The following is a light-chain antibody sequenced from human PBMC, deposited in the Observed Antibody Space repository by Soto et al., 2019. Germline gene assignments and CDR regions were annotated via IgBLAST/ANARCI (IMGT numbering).Light chain of an antibody. CDR2: GSS. CDR3: HQYGSSPPYT. V-gene: IGKV3-20*01. CDR1: QSVNNNY. J-gene: IGKJ2*01. Sequence: EVVLTQSPGTLSLSPGERATLSCRASQSVNNNYLAWYQQRPGQAPRLLIYGSSDRATGIPDRFRGSGSGTDFNLTISRLEPEDFAVYYCHQYGSSPPYTFGQGTKLEI.